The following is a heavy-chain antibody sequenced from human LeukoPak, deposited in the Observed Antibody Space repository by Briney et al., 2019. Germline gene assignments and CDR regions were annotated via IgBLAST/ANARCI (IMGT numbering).Heavy chain of an antibody. Sequence: PGGSLRLSCVPSGFTVSSNYMSWVRQAPGKGLEWVSLISGDGGSTYYADSVKGRFTISRDNSKNSLYLQMDSLRTEDTALYYCAKGFLAAALDYWGQGTLVTVSS. CDR1: GFTVSSNY. CDR2: ISGDGGST. J-gene: IGHJ4*02. D-gene: IGHD6-13*01. CDR3: AKGFLAAALDY. V-gene: IGHV3-43*02.